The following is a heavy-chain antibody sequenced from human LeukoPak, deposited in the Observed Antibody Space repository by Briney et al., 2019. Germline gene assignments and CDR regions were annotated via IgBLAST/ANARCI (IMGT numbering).Heavy chain of an antibody. V-gene: IGHV3-23*01. CDR2: ISGSGGST. CDR1: GFTFSSYA. J-gene: IGHJ4*02. CDR3: AKLGWRWDTAMEPIDY. Sequence: GGSLRLSCAASGFTFSSYAMSWVRQAPGKGLEWVSAISGSGGSTYYADSVKGRFTISGDNSKNTLYLQMNSLRAEDTAVYYCAKLGWRWDTAMEPIDYWGQGTLVTVSS. D-gene: IGHD5-18*01.